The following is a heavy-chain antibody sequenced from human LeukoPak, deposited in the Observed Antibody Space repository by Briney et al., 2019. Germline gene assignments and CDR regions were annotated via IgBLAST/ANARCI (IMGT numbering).Heavy chain of an antibody. CDR2: IYYIGST. D-gene: IGHD4-17*01. CDR3: ARSAAMTTVTVGMFDF. J-gene: IGHJ4*02. Sequence: SETLSLTCSVSGDSISNNYYYWGWIRQPPRKGLEWIGSIYYIGSTYYNPSLKSRVTISVDTSKNQFSLKLSSVTAADTAVYYCARSAAMTTVTVGMFDFWGQGTLVTVSS. V-gene: IGHV4-39*07. CDR1: GDSISNNYYY.